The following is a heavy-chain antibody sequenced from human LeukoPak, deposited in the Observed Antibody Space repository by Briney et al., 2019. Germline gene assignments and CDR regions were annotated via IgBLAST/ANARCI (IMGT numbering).Heavy chain of an antibody. CDR3: ARDHYNWTPDQGYKVFDY. J-gene: IGHJ4*02. D-gene: IGHD1-20*01. CDR1: GFNFSSYW. Sequence: GSLKLSCKISGFNFSSYWMSWVRPASGKGLGGVAKIGQDGSTKFYLDSVKGRFTISRDNAKNSLYLQMNSLRAEDTAVYYCARDHYNWTPDQGYKVFDYWGQGSLVTVSS. CDR2: IGQDGSTK. V-gene: IGHV3-7*01.